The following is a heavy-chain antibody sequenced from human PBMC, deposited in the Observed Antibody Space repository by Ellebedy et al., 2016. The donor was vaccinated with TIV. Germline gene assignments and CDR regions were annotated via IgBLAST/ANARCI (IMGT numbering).Heavy chain of an antibody. V-gene: IGHV1-18*01. CDR1: DYTFTTYA. Sequence: ASVKVSCKTFDYTFTTYAISWVRQAPGQGLEWMGWISADNGKTKVAQKFQGRVTMTRNTSISTAYMELSSLRSEDTAVYYCARGRIAQLWSERYFDLWGRGTLVTVSS. D-gene: IGHD5-18*01. CDR2: ISADNGKT. J-gene: IGHJ2*01. CDR3: ARGRIAQLWSERYFDL.